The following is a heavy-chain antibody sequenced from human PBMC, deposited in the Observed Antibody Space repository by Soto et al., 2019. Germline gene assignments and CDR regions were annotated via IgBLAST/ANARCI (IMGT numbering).Heavy chain of an antibody. CDR1: GDTFTSYY. D-gene: IGHD2-8*02. J-gene: IGHJ4*02. CDR2: INPNGGST. CDR3: AADFPGGGYPIDY. V-gene: IGHV1-46*01. Sequence: ASVKVSCKAPGDTFTSYYMHWVRQAPGHGLEWMGVINPNGGSTRFAQKFQGRVTMTSDTSTSTVYMELRGLTSEDTAVYYCAADFPGGGYPIDYWGQGTLVTVSS.